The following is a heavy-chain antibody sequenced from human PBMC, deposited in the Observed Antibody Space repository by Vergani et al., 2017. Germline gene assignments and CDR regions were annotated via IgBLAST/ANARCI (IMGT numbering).Heavy chain of an antibody. D-gene: IGHD6-13*01. J-gene: IGHJ4*02. CDR2: IYYSGST. CDR1: GGSISSGDYY. Sequence: QVQLQESGPGLVKPSQTLSLTCTVSGGSISSGDYYWGWIRQPPGEGLEWIGYIYYSGSTYYNPSLKSGFTISVDTSKNQFSLKLSSVTAAETAVYYCARAAAGTQADYWGQGTLVTVSS. CDR3: ARAAAGTQADY. V-gene: IGHV4-30-4*01.